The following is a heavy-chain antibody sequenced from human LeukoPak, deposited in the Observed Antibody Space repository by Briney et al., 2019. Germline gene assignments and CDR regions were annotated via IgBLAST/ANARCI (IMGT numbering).Heavy chain of an antibody. CDR1: GFTVSSNY. D-gene: IGHD3-10*01. CDR2: IYSGGST. Sequence: GGSLRLSCAASGFTVSSNYMSWVRQAPGKGLEWVSVIYSGGSTYYADSVKGRFTISRDNSKNTLYLQMNSLRAEDTAVYYCARAGWYYGSGSYGDYFDYWGQGTLVTVSS. V-gene: IGHV3-53*01. J-gene: IGHJ4*02. CDR3: ARAGWYYGSGSYGDYFDY.